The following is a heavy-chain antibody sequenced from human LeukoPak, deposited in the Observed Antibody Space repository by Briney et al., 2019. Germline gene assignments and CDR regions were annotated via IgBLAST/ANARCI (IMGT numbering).Heavy chain of an antibody. CDR1: GFTFSNYN. Sequence: GGSLRLSCAASGFTFSNYNMNWVRQAPGKGLEWVSSISSSSSHIFYADSVKGRFTISRDNAKNSLNLQMNSLRAEDTAVYYCARGGGYTYGLPLDYWGQGTLVTVSS. V-gene: IGHV3-21*01. D-gene: IGHD5-18*01. CDR2: ISSSSSHI. CDR3: ARGGGYTYGLPLDY. J-gene: IGHJ4*02.